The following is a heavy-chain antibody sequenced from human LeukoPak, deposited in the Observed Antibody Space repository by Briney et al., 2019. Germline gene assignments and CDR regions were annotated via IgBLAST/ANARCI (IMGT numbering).Heavy chain of an antibody. V-gene: IGHV3-23*01. CDR1: GFTLCGSA. D-gene: IGHD3-3*01. CDR2: ISGSGGST. J-gene: IGHJ6*02. Sequence: GGSLRLSCAASGFTLCGSAMSWGRQAPGKGLWWVSAISGSGGSTYYADSVKGRVTISRDTSKNTLYLQMNSLRAEDTAVYYCAKSRRITIFGVVITDYYYYGMDVWGQGTTVTVSS. CDR3: AKSRRITIFGVVITDYYYYGMDV.